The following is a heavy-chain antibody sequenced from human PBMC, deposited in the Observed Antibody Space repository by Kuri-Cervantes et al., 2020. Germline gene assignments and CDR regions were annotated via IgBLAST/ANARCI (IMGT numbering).Heavy chain of an antibody. D-gene: IGHD2-15*01. CDR2: INHSGST. CDR1: GGSFSGYY. Sequence: GSLRLSCAVYGGSFSGYYWSWIRQPPGKGLEWIGEINHSGSTNYNPSLKSRVTISVDTSKNQFSLKLSSVTAADTAVYYCARASGGVVDWFDPWGQGTLVTVSS. V-gene: IGHV4-34*01. CDR3: ARASGGVVDWFDP. J-gene: IGHJ5*02.